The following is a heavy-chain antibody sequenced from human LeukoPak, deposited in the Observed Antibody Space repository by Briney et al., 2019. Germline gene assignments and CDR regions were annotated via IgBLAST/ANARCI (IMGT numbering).Heavy chain of an antibody. Sequence: SETLSLTCAVFGESFSGYYWTWIRQPSGKGLEWIGEINHSGSANYNSSLKSRVTISVDTSKKQFSLRLRSVTAADTAVYYCARAVYYFDYWGQGSLVTVSS. CDR3: ARAVYYFDY. CDR2: INHSGSA. CDR1: GESFSGYY. V-gene: IGHV4-34*01. J-gene: IGHJ4*02.